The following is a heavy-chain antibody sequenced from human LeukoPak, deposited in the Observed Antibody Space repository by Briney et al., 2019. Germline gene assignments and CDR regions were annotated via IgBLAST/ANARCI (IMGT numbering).Heavy chain of an antibody. Sequence: ASVKLSCKASGSTFTSYGISWVRQAPGQGLEWMGWISAYNGNTNYAQKLQGRVTMTTDTSTSTAYMELRSLRSDDTAVYYCARGLGYDFWSGYSPGYYFDYWGQGTLVTVSS. V-gene: IGHV1-18*01. D-gene: IGHD3-3*01. CDR2: ISAYNGNT. J-gene: IGHJ4*02. CDR1: GSTFTSYG. CDR3: ARGLGYDFWSGYSPGYYFDY.